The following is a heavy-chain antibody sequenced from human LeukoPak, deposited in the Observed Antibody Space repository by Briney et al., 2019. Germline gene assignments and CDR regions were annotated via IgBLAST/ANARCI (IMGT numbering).Heavy chain of an antibody. CDR1: GFTVSSNY. J-gene: IGHJ4*02. CDR2: IYSGGST. Sequence: GGSLRLSCAASGFTVSSNYMSWVRQAPGKGLEWVSVIYSGGSTYYADSVKGRFTISRDNSKNTLYLQMNSLRAEDTAVYYCARDLGEPSSGFSFDYWGQGTLVTVSS. CDR3: ARDLGEPSSGFSFDY. V-gene: IGHV3-53*01. D-gene: IGHD6-19*01.